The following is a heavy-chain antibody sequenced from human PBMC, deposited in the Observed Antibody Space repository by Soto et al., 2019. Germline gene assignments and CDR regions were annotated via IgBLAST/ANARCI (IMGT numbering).Heavy chain of an antibody. D-gene: IGHD3-22*01. J-gene: IGHJ4*02. Sequence: GGSLRLSCAAFGFTFSSYGMHWVRQAPGKGLEWVAVISYDGSNKYYADSVKGRFTISRDNSKNTLYLQMNSLRAEDTAVYYCAKVNSGYYYVSDYWGQGTLVTVSS. V-gene: IGHV3-30*18. CDR2: ISYDGSNK. CDR3: AKVNSGYYYVSDY. CDR1: GFTFSSYG.